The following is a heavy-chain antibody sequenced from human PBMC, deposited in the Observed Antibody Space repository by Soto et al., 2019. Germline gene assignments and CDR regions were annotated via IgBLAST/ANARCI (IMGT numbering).Heavy chain of an antibody. V-gene: IGHV3-48*02. CDR2: ISGGSSRI. Sequence: EVQLVESGGGLVQPGGSLRLSRAASGFTFSSYDMNWVRQAPGKGLEWVSYISGGSSRIFYADSVKGRFTISRDSAKNSLYLQMNSLRDEDTGVYYCARVIYGGWSTIKDYYYYAMDVWGQGTTVTVSS. J-gene: IGHJ6*02. D-gene: IGHD5-12*01. CDR1: GFTFSSYD. CDR3: ARVIYGGWSTIKDYYYYAMDV.